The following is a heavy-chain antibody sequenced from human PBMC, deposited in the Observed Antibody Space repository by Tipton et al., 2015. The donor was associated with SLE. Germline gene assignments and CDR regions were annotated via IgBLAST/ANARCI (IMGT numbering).Heavy chain of an antibody. CDR2: IFHSGDV. CDR1: GSSISSYH. CDR3: ARQGTGFGSGRDDY. V-gene: IGHV4-38-2*01. J-gene: IGHJ4*02. D-gene: IGHD1-14*01. Sequence: TLSLTCSVSGSSISSYHWGWIRQPPGKGLEWMGSIFHSGDVYYNPSVKSRVTISIETSKNQFSLSLYSVTVEDTAVYYCARQGTGFGSGRDDYWGQGILVTVSS.